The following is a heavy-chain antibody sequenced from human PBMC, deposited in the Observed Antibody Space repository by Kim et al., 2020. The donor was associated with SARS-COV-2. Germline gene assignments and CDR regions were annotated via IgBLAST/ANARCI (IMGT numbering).Heavy chain of an antibody. CDR2: ISDSGVST. CDR3: EASDY. V-gene: IGHV3-23*01. Sequence: ISDSGVSTHDADSVKGRFTISRDKSKSTLFLQRNGLRAEDTAVYYCEASDYWGQGSLVTVSS. J-gene: IGHJ4*02.